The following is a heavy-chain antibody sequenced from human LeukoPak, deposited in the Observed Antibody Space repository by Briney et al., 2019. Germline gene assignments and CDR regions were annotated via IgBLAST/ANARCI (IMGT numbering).Heavy chain of an antibody. J-gene: IGHJ3*02. CDR3: ARGEDCGGDCYAFDI. Sequence: PSETLSLTCAVSGGSISSGGYSWSWIRQPPGKGLEWIGYIYHSGSTYYNPSLKSRVTISVDRSKNQFSLKLSSVTAADTAVYYCARGEDCGGDCYAFDIWGQGTMVTVSS. CDR2: IYHSGST. D-gene: IGHD2-21*02. CDR1: GGSISSGGYS. V-gene: IGHV4-30-2*01.